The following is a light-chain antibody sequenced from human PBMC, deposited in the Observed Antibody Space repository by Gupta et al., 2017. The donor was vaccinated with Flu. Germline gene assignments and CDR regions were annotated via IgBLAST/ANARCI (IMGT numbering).Light chain of an antibody. Sequence: SYELTQPLPVSVALGQPARITCGGNNIGSKNVHWYQQKPGQAPVLVIYRDSNRPSGIPERFSGSNSGNTATLTISRAQAGDEADYYCQVWDSSVVFGGGTKLTVL. CDR3: QVWDSSVV. V-gene: IGLV3-9*01. CDR1: NIGSKN. CDR2: RDS. J-gene: IGLJ2*01.